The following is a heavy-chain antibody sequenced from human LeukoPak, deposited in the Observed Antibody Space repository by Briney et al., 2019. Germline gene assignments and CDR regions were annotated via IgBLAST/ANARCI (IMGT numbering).Heavy chain of an antibody. CDR1: GFTVSSNY. J-gene: IGHJ4*02. Sequence: GGSLRLSCEASGFTVSSNYMSWVRQAPGKGLEWVSVIYSGGSTYYADSVKGRFTISRDNSKNTLYLQMNSLRAGDTAVYYCTRDPTDVVVTGGYWGQGTLVTVSS. D-gene: IGHD2-21*02. CDR2: IYSGGST. V-gene: IGHV3-53*01. CDR3: TRDPTDVVVTGGY.